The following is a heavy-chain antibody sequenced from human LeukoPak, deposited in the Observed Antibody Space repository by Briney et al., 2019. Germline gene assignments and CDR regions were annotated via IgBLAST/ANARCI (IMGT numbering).Heavy chain of an antibody. J-gene: IGHJ4*02. CDR3: ANRIAVAGTSEY. D-gene: IGHD6-19*01. CDR1: GFTFSSYG. Sequence: GGSLRLSCAASGFTFSSYGMHWVRQAPGKGLEWVAFIRYDGSNKYYADSVKVRFTISRDNSKNTLYLQMNSLRAEDTAVYYCANRIAVAGTSEYWGQGTLVTVSS. V-gene: IGHV3-30*02. CDR2: IRYDGSNK.